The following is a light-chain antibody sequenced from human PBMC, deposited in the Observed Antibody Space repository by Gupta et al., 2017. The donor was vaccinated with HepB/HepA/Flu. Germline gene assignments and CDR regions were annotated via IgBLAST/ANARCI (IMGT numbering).Light chain of an antibody. Sequence: EIVLTQSPATLSLSPGERATLSCRASQSVSSYLAWYQQKPGQAPRLLIYDASNRATGIPARFSGSGSGTDFTLTISSLEPEDCAVYYWQQRSNWPRFTFGPGTKVDIK. J-gene: IGKJ3*01. CDR1: QSVSSY. CDR2: DAS. CDR3: QQRSNWPRFT. V-gene: IGKV3-11*01.